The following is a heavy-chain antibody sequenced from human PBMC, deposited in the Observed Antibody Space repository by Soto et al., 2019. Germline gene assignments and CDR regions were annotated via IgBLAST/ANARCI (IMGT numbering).Heavy chain of an antibody. CDR1: GFTFSRYE. CDR2: ISGSGSTI. D-gene: IGHD2-2*01. V-gene: IGHV3-48*03. J-gene: IGHJ4*01. Sequence: PGGSLRLSCAASGFTFSRYEMNWVRQAPGKGLEWVSYISGSGSTIYYADSVKGRFTISRDNSKNTLSLHVNTLKPEDTAVYDCSADRVGRTFYAPIEFWGQGTLVTVSS. CDR3: SADRVGRTFYAPIEF.